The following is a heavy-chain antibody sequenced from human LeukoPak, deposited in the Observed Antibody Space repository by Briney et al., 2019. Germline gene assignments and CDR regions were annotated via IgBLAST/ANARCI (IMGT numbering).Heavy chain of an antibody. D-gene: IGHD4-17*01. CDR2: IKSKTDGGTT. Sequence: GGSLRLSCAASGFTFSNAWMSWVRQAQGEGLKWVGRIKSKTDGGTTDYAAPVKGRFNISRDDSKNTLYLQMNSLKTEDTAVYYCTTGTTVRYYYYYYMDVWGKGTTVTVSS. CDR3: TTGTTVRYYYYYYMDV. J-gene: IGHJ6*03. CDR1: GFTFSNAW. V-gene: IGHV3-15*01.